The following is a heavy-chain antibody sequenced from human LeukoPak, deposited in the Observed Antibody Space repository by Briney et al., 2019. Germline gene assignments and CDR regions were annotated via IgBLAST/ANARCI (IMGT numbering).Heavy chain of an antibody. D-gene: IGHD3-3*01. V-gene: IGHV4-38-2*02. CDR3: ARLGTNTYYDFWSGPEYYYYMDV. J-gene: IGHJ6*03. CDR2: IYHSGST. Sequence: SETLSLTCTVSGYSISSGYYWGWIRQPPGKGLEWIGSIYHSGSTYYNPSLKSRVTISVDTSKNQFSLKLSSVTAADTAVYYCARLGTNTYYDFWSGPEYYYYMDVWGKGTTVTVSS. CDR1: GYSISSGYY.